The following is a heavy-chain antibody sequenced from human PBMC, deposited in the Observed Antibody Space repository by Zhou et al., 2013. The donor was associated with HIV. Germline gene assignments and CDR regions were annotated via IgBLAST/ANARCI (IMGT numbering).Heavy chain of an antibody. Sequence: QVQLVQSGAEVRRPGASVKVSCKASGYTFINHGITWVRQVPGQGLEWMGWITAYNANTNYGQNLQGRVTMTTDTSTNTVYMELRSLRSDDTAVYYCARVGFPSSSSWYAYYYYGMDVWGQGTTVTVSS. D-gene: IGHD6-13*01. CDR2: ITAYNANT. CDR1: GYTFINHG. J-gene: IGHJ6*02. V-gene: IGHV1-18*04. CDR3: ARVGFPSSSSWYAYYYYGMDV.